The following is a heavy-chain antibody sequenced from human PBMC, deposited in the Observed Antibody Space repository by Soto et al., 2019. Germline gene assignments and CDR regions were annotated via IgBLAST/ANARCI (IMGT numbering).Heavy chain of an antibody. D-gene: IGHD3-9*01. CDR1: GGTFSSYA. V-gene: IGHV1-69*13. CDR3: ARVYDILTGYRYYFDY. CDR2: IIPILGTA. J-gene: IGHJ4*02. Sequence: SVKVSCKASGGTFSSYAISWVRQAPGQGLEWMGGIIPILGTANYAQKFQGRVTITADESTSTAYMELSSLRSEDTAVYYCARVYDILTGYRYYFDYWGQGTLVTVSS.